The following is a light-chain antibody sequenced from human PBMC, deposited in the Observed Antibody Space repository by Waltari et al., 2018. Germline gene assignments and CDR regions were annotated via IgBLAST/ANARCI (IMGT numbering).Light chain of an antibody. CDR2: AAS. J-gene: IGKJ5*01. CDR3: QQFDTFPLT. V-gene: IGKV1-39*01. CDR1: QRISNY. Sequence: DIQMTQSPSSLSASAGDRVTITCRASQRISNYLNWYHQKPGKAPNLLIYAASSLQSGVPSRFSGSGFGTDFTLTISSLQPEDFATYFCQQFDTFPLTFGQGTRLEIK.